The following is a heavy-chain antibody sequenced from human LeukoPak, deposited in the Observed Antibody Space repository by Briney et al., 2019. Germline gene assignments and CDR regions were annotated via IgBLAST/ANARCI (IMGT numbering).Heavy chain of an antibody. D-gene: IGHD3-22*01. J-gene: IGHJ6*04. CDR1: GFTFSSYS. V-gene: IGHV3-48*04. CDR3: ARDLKTYYYDSSGYPGAFDI. Sequence: GGSLRLSCAASGFTFSSYSMNWVRQAPGKGLEWVSYISSSGSTIYYAGSVKGRFTISRDNAKNSLYLQMNSLRAEDTAVYYCARDLKTYYYDSSGYPGAFDIWGKGTTVTVSS. CDR2: ISSSGSTI.